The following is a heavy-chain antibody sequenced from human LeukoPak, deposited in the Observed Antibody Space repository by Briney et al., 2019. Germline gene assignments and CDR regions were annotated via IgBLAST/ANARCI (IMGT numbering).Heavy chain of an antibody. J-gene: IGHJ4*02. CDR2: ISGSGAST. CDR1: GFTFSSYV. Sequence: GGSLRLSCAASGFTFSSYVMSWVRQAPGKGLEWVSVISGSGASTYYADSVKGRLTISRDNSKNTLYLQMNGLRAEDTAVYYCAKDKQYYDFWSGYRHFDYWGQGTLVTVSS. V-gene: IGHV3-23*01. D-gene: IGHD3-3*01. CDR3: AKDKQYYDFWSGYRHFDY.